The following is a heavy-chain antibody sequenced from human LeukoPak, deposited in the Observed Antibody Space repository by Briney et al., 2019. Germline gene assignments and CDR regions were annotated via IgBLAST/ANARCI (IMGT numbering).Heavy chain of an antibody. CDR1: GFTFNTYA. D-gene: IGHD3-16*01. CDR3: VKDGYDYIWGSFSYFDY. J-gene: IGHJ4*02. CDR2: ISGNGGST. Sequence: PGGSLRLSCSASGFTFNTYAMHWVRQAPGKGLEYVSGISGNGGSTYSADSVKGRVTISRANSKNTRYVQMSSLRPEDTAVYYCVKDGYDYIWGSFSYFDYWGQGTLVTVSS. V-gene: IGHV3-64*05.